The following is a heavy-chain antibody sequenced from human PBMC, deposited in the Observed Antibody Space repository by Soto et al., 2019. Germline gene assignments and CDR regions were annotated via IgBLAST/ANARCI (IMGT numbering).Heavy chain of an antibody. CDR2: INPNSGGT. Sequence: GASVKVSCKAFGHTFTGYYMHWVRQAPGQGLEWMGWINPNSGGTNYAQKFQGWVTMTRDTSISTAYMELSRLRSDDTAVYYCASRFSGITGVVGAFDIWGQGTMLTVSS. D-gene: IGHD1-20*01. J-gene: IGHJ3*02. CDR1: GHTFTGYY. CDR3: ASRFSGITGVVGAFDI. V-gene: IGHV1-2*04.